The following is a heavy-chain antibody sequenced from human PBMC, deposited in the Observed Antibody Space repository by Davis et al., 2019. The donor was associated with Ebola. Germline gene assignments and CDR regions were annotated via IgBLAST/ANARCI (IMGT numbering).Heavy chain of an antibody. CDR1: GFTFSSYG. CDR2: ISYDGSKK. V-gene: IGHV3-30*02. Sequence: GESLKISCAASGFTFSSYGIHWVRQAPGKGLEWVALISYDGSKKNYADSVKGRITISRDNSKNTLYLQMNVLTAADTAVYYCVKDRESNYFDYWGQGTLVTVSS. CDR3: VKDRESNYFDY. D-gene: IGHD5-24*01. J-gene: IGHJ4*02.